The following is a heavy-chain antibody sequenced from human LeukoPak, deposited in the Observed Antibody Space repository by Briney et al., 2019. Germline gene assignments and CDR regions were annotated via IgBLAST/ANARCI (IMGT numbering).Heavy chain of an antibody. CDR3: SKDFTVTTVGYFHY. D-gene: IGHD4-17*01. Sequence: GGSLRLSCAASGFTFSTYAMSWVRQAAGKGLEWVSSIRSGGNTYYADSVKGRFTISRDNSKNTLFLQLNSLRAEDTAVYFCSKDFTVTTVGYFHYWGQGTLVTISS. J-gene: IGHJ1*01. V-gene: IGHV3-23*01. CDR1: GFTFSTYA. CDR2: IRSGGNT.